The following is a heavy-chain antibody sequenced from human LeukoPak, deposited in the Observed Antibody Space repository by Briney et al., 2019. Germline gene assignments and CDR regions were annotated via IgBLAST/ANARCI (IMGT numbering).Heavy chain of an antibody. Sequence: SGGSLRLSCAASGFTFSSYGMHWVRQAPGKGLEWVAVIWYDGSNKYYADSVKGRFTISRDNSNNTLYLQMNSLRAEDTAVYYCASPSDYYDSKGAFDYWGQGTLVTVSS. D-gene: IGHD3-22*01. CDR2: IWYDGSNK. V-gene: IGHV3-33*08. J-gene: IGHJ4*02. CDR1: GFTFSSYG. CDR3: ASPSDYYDSKGAFDY.